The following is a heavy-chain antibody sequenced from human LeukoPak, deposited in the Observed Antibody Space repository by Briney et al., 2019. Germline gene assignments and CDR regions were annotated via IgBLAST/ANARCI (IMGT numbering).Heavy chain of an antibody. CDR1: GYSFTSYW. CDR3: ARTHMVRGVIDSFDY. Sequence: GESLKISCKGSGYSFTSYWIGWVRQMPGKGLEWMGIIYPGDSDTRYSTSFQGQVTISADKSISTAYLQWSSLKASDTAMYYCARTHMVRGVIDSFDYWGQGTLVTVSS. V-gene: IGHV5-51*01. CDR2: IYPGDSDT. J-gene: IGHJ4*02. D-gene: IGHD3-10*01.